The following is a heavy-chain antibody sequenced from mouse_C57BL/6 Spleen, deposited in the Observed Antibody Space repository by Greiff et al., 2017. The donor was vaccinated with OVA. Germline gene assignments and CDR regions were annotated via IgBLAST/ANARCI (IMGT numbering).Heavy chain of an antibody. CDR1: GFNIKDYY. CDR3: ARNAMDY. CDR2: IDPEDGVT. Sequence: EVQLQQSGAELVKPGASVKLSCTASGFNIKDYYMHWVKQRTEQGLEWIGRIDPEDGVTKYAPKFQGKATITADTSSNTAYLQLSSLTSEDTAVYYCARNAMDYWGQGTSVTVSS. V-gene: IGHV14-2*01. J-gene: IGHJ4*01.